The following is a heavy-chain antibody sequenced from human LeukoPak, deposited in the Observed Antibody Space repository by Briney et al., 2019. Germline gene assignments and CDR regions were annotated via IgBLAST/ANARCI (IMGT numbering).Heavy chain of an antibody. CDR1: GFTFSSYE. Sequence: GGSLRLSCAASGFTFSSYEMNWVRQAPGKGLEWVSGISDSGGRTYYADSVKGRFTISRDNSKNTLYLQMNSLRAEDTAVYYCAKASGPVGATTIFDYWGQGTLVTVSS. CDR3: AKASGPVGATTIFDY. D-gene: IGHD1-26*01. CDR2: ISDSGGRT. J-gene: IGHJ4*02. V-gene: IGHV3-23*01.